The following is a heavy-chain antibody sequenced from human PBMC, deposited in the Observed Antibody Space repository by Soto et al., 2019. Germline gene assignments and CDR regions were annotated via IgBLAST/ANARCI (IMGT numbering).Heavy chain of an antibody. CDR2: FDPEDGET. CDR1: GYSLTELS. D-gene: IGHD2-2*01. CDR3: AAHSLHCSSTSCPLDC. Sequence: ASVKVSCKVFGYSLTELSMHWVRQAPGKGLECMGRFDPEDGETIYAQRFQGRVTMTEDTSADTAYMELSSLKSEDTAVFYCAAHSLHCSSTSCPLDCWGQGTLVTVSS. J-gene: IGHJ4*02. V-gene: IGHV1-24*01.